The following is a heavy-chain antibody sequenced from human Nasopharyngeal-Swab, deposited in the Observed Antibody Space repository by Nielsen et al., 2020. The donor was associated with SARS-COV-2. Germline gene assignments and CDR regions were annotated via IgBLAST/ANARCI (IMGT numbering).Heavy chain of an antibody. J-gene: IGHJ4*02. V-gene: IGHV3-21*01. Sequence: GESLKISCAASGFTFSSYSMNWVRQAPGKGLEWVSSISSSSSYIYYADSVTGRFTISRDNAKNSLYLQMNSLRAEDTAVYYCERDAQVVTKPFDYWGQGTLVTVSS. CDR3: ERDAQVVTKPFDY. CDR1: GFTFSSYS. CDR2: ISSSSSYI. D-gene: IGHD4-23*01.